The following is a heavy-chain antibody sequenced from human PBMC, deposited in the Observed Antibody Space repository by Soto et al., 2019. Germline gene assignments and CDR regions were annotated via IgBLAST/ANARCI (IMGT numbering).Heavy chain of an antibody. V-gene: IGHV4-31*03. Sequence: PSETLSLTCTVSVGSISSGGYYWIWIRQHPGKGLEWIGYIYYSGSTYYNPSLKSRVTISVDTSKNQFSLKLSSVTAADTAVYYCARDYYYDSSGHRIFDYWGQGTLVTVSS. CDR3: ARDYYYDSSGHRIFDY. CDR1: VGSISSGGYY. D-gene: IGHD3-22*01. J-gene: IGHJ4*02. CDR2: IYYSGST.